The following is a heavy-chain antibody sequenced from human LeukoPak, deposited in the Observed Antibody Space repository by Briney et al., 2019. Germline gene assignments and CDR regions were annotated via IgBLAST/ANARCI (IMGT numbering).Heavy chain of an antibody. CDR3: ARVGAGSYYKATDY. D-gene: IGHD3-10*01. J-gene: IGHJ4*02. V-gene: IGHV3-48*03. Sequence: GGSLRLSCAGSGFTFSSYEMNWVRQAPGKGLEWVSYISSSGSTIYYADSVKGRFTISRDNAKNSLYLQMNSLRAEDTAVYYCARVGAGSYYKATDYWGQGTLVTVSS. CDR1: GFTFSSYE. CDR2: ISSSGSTI.